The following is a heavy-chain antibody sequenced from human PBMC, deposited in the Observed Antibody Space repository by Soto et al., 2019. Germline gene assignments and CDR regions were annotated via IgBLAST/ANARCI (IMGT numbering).Heavy chain of an antibody. CDR2: ISDDGSTA. D-gene: IGHD1-1*01. CDR1: GFTFSAYW. Sequence: PGGSLRLSCAVSGFTFSAYWMHWVRQVPGKGLTWVSRISDDGSTATYADSVKGRFVISRDNAKNSLYLEMNTLRVDDSGLYYCARGIRVSSTGTGAHWGRGTLVTVS. J-gene: IGHJ4*02. V-gene: IGHV3-74*01. CDR3: ARGIRVSSTGTGAH.